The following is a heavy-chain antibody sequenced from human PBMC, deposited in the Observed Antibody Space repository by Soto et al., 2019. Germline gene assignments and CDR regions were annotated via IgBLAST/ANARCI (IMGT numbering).Heavy chain of an antibody. V-gene: IGHV3-30*18. D-gene: IGHD5-18*01. CDR2: ISYDGSNK. J-gene: IGHJ4*02. CDR3: AKDTRGYSYGLFDY. CDR1: GFTFSSYG. Sequence: QVQLVESGGGVVQPGRSLRLSCAASGFTFSSYGMHWVRQAPGKGLEWVAVISYDGSNKYYADSVKGRFTISRDNSKNTLYLQMNSLRAEDTAVYYCAKDTRGYSYGLFDYWGQGTLVTVSS.